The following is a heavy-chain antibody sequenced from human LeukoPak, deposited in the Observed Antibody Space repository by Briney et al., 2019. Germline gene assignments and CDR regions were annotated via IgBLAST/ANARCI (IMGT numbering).Heavy chain of an antibody. CDR3: VRRGGSDGWGAFDI. Sequence: PGGSLRLSCAASGFTFSSYGMHWVRQAPGKGLEWVAVISYDGSNKYYADSVKGRFTISRDNSKNTLYLQMNSLSREDTAIYYCVRRGGSDGWGAFDIWGQGTVVTVSS. D-gene: IGHD5-24*01. J-gene: IGHJ3*02. CDR2: ISYDGSNK. CDR1: GFTFSSYG. V-gene: IGHV3-30*03.